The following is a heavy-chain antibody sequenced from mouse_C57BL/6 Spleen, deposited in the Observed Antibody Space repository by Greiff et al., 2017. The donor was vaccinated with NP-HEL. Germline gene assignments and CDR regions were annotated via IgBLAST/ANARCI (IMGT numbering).Heavy chain of an antibody. V-gene: IGHV1-81*01. CDR1: GYTFTSYG. CDR3: ARDYGSSDAMDY. CDR2: IYPRSGNT. D-gene: IGHD1-1*01. J-gene: IGHJ4*01. Sequence: QVQLKQSGAELARPGASVKLSCKASGYTFTSYGISWVKQRTGQGLEWIGEIYPRSGNTYYNEKFKGKATLTADKSSSTAYMELRSLTSEDSAVYFCARDYGSSDAMDYWGQGTSVTVSS.